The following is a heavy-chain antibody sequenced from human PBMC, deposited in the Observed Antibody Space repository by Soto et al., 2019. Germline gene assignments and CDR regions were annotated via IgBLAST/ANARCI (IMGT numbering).Heavy chain of an antibody. CDR2: IRGDGDST. Sequence: GGSLRLSCAASGFSLSTYDMIWVRQAPGKGLEWVSDIRGDGDSTYYADSVKGRLTISRDKANNTVSLQMNSLRGEDTAVYYCAREAPVAGTNYFDLWGQGTLVTVSS. D-gene: IGHD6-19*01. J-gene: IGHJ4*02. CDR3: AREAPVAGTNYFDL. CDR1: GFSLSTYD. V-gene: IGHV3-23*01.